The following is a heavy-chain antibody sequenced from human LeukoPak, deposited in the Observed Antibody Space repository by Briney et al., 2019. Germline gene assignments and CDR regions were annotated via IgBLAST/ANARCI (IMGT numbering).Heavy chain of an antibody. D-gene: IGHD3-22*01. Sequence: SVKVSCKASGGIFSSYAISWVRQAPGQGLEWMGGIIPIFGTANYAQKFQGRVTITADESTSTAYMELSSLRSEDTAVYYCARAGRYYVSSGYPFYYYYYGMDVWGQGTTVTVSS. V-gene: IGHV1-69*13. J-gene: IGHJ6*02. CDR1: GGIFSSYA. CDR3: ARAGRYYVSSGYPFYYYYYGMDV. CDR2: IIPIFGTA.